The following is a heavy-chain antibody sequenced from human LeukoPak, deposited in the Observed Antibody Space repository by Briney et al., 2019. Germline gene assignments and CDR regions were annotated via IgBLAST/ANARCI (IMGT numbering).Heavy chain of an antibody. Sequence: SQTLSLTCTVSGGSISSDTYYWSWMRQPPGKGLEWIGHIYQSGNTYYNPSLKSRVTISQDRSKNQFSLKLSSVTAADTAVYYCARGVTLWFGELFHWYFDLWGRGTLVTVSS. D-gene: IGHD3-10*01. CDR3: ARGVTLWFGELFHWYFDL. CDR1: GGSISSDTYY. J-gene: IGHJ2*01. CDR2: IYQSGNT. V-gene: IGHV4-30-2*01.